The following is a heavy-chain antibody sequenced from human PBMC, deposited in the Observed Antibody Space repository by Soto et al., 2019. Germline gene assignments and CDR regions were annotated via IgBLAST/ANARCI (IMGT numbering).Heavy chain of an antibody. CDR1: GYTFTSYA. CDR2: INAGNGNT. V-gene: IGHV1-3*01. CDR3: ARGDRQWLSKLAEYFQH. J-gene: IGHJ1*01. Sequence: QVQLVQSGAEVKKPGASVKVSCKASGYTFTSYAMHWVRQAPGQRLEWMGWINAGNGNTKYSQKFQGRVTITRDTSASTAYMELSSLRSEDTAVYYCARGDRQWLSKLAEYFQHWGQGTLVTVSS. D-gene: IGHD6-19*01.